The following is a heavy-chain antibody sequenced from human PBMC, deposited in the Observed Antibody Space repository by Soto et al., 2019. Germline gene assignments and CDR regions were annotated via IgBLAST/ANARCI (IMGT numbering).Heavy chain of an antibody. CDR2: IHSGGNT. Sequence: EVQLVETGGGLVEPGGSLRLSCAASGFSVITNYMSWVRQAPGKGLEWLSIIHSGGNTYFAYSVKGRFTISRDSSKNTPYLQTDCLRSEDTAMYCCARDFTSWGQGTLVTVSS. CDR1: GFSVITNY. V-gene: IGHV3-53*02. CDR3: ARDFTS. J-gene: IGHJ4*02.